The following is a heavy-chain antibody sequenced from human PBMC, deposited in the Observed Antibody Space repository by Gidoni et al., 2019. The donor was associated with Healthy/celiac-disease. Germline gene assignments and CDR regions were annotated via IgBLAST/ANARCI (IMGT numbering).Heavy chain of an antibody. V-gene: IGHV4-34*01. CDR1: GGSFSGYY. CDR3: ARAWGSSSQLYNWFDP. D-gene: IGHD6-6*01. J-gene: IGHJ5*02. CDR2: INHSGST. Sequence: QVQLQQWGAGLLKPSETLSLTCAVYGGSFSGYYWSWIRQPPGKGLEWIGEINHSGSTNYNPSLKSRVTISVDTSKNQFSLKLSSVTAADTAVYYCARAWGSSSQLYNWFDPWGQGTLVTVSS.